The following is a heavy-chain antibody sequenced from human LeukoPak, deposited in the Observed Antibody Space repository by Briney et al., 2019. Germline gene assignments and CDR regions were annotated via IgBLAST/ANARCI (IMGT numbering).Heavy chain of an antibody. V-gene: IGHV1-46*01. J-gene: IGHJ6*04. CDR1: GYTFTNYY. CDR2: INPGGDNT. CDR3: AKDRRGPYGSGTLDV. D-gene: IGHD3-10*01. Sequence: GASVKVSCKASGYTFTNYYIHWVRQAPGQGLEWMGLINPGGDNTDYAQNFQGRVTMTRDTSTSTVYMGLSSLRSEDTAVYYCAKDRRGPYGSGTLDVWGKGTTVTVSS.